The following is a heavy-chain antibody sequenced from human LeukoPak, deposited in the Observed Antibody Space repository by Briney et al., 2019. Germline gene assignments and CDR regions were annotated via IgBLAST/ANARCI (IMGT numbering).Heavy chain of an antibody. CDR3: AREGSGIDY. Sequence: PSETLSLTCTVSGGSISSSSYYWGWIRQPPGKGLEWIGSIYYSGSTYYNPSLKSRVIMSVDTSKNQVSLKLSAVTAADTAVYYCAREGSGIDYWGQGTQVTVSS. CDR1: GGSISSSSYY. CDR2: IYYSGST. J-gene: IGHJ4*02. V-gene: IGHV4-39*07. D-gene: IGHD1-14*01.